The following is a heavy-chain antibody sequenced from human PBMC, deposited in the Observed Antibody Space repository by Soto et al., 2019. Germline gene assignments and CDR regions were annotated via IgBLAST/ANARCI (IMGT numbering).Heavy chain of an antibody. Sequence: ASVKVSCKASGYTFTSYAMHWVRQAPGQRLEWMGWINAGNGNTKYSQKFQGRVTITRDTSASTAYMELSSLRSEDTAVYYCARVARGYSHGAHGKFDYWGQGPLVTVSS. V-gene: IGHV1-3*01. CDR2: INAGNGNT. D-gene: IGHD5-18*01. CDR3: ARVARGYSHGAHGKFDY. J-gene: IGHJ4*02. CDR1: GYTFTSYA.